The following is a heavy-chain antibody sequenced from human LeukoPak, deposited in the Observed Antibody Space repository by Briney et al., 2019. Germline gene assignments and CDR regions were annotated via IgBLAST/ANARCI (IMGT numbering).Heavy chain of an antibody. CDR1: GFIYDSYT. J-gene: IGHJ5*01. D-gene: IGHD3-9*01. CDR2: ISGSSQTI. Sequence: GGSLRLSCATSGFIYDSYTMNWVHQTPGKGLEWVSSISGSSQTISYADSVKGRFTVSRDNAKDTLYLQMKSLRAEDTAVYYCVRDWDHFDFDSWGLGTLVTVSS. V-gene: IGHV3-48*04. CDR3: VRDWDHFDFDS.